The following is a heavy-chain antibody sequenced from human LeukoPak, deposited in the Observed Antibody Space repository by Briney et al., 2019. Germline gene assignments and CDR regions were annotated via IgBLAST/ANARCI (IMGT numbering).Heavy chain of an antibody. J-gene: IGHJ6*02. CDR1: GFTFSDYY. V-gene: IGHV3-11*01. CDR2: ISSSGSTI. Sequence: GGSLRLSRAASGFTFSDYYMSWIRQAPGKGLEWVSYISSSGSTIYYADSVKGRFTISRDNAKNSLYLQMNSLRAEDTAVYYCARYCSSTSCYNDYYYYGMDVWGQGTTVTVSS. D-gene: IGHD2-2*02. CDR3: ARYCSSTSCYNDYYYYGMDV.